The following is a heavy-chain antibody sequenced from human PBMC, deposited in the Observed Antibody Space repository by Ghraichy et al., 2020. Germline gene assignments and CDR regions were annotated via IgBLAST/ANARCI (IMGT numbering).Heavy chain of an antibody. CDR3: ARVCSTFGGVIYDWFDP. V-gene: IGHV4-31*03. J-gene: IGHJ5*02. CDR2: IYYSGST. CDR1: GGSISSGGYY. D-gene: IGHD3-16*01. Sequence: SETLSLTCTVSGGSISSGGYYWSWIRQHPGKGLEWIGYIYYSGSTYYNPSLKSRVTISVDTSKNQFSLKLSSVTAADTAVYYCARVCSTFGGVIYDWFDPWGQGTLVTVSS.